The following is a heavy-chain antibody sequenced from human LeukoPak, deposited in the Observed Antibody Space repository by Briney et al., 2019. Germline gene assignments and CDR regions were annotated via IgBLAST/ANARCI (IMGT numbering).Heavy chain of an antibody. J-gene: IGHJ4*02. D-gene: IGHD4-17*01. CDR1: GYTFTTYF. CDR3: ARGGTVTTAPIDY. CDR2: INPSIGST. Sequence: ASVKVSCKASGYTFTTYFMHWVRQAPGQGLEWMGVINPSIGSTSYTQKFQGRVTMTRDTSTSTVDMELSSLTFEDTAVCYCARGGTVTTAPIDYWGQGTLVTVSS. V-gene: IGHV1-46*01.